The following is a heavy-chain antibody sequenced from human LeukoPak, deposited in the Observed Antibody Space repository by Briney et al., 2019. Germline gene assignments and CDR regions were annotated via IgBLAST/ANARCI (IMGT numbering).Heavy chain of an antibody. V-gene: IGHV5-51*01. CDR2: IYPGDSDT. Sequence: GESLQISCKGSGYRFTSYWIGWVRQMPGRGLEWMGIIYPGDSDTRYSPSFQGQVTISADKSISTAYLQWSSLKASDTAMYYCARRVRGVNRPFDYWGQGTLVTVSS. CDR1: GYRFTSYW. D-gene: IGHD3-10*01. J-gene: IGHJ4*02. CDR3: ARRVRGVNRPFDY.